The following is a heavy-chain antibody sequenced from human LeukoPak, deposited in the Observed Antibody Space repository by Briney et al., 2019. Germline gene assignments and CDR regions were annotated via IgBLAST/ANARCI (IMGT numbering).Heavy chain of an antibody. D-gene: IGHD4-17*01. CDR1: GYTFTSYA. J-gene: IGHJ4*02. Sequence: ASVKVSCKASGYTFTSYAMHWVRQAPGQRPEWMGWINAGNGNTKYLQKFQGRVTITRDTSASTAYMELSSLRSEDTAVYYCAATDLGDYWGLGTLVTVSS. CDR2: INAGNGNT. V-gene: IGHV1-3*01. CDR3: AATDLGDY.